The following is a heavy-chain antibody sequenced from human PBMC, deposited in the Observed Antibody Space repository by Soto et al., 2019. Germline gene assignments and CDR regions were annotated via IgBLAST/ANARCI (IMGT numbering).Heavy chain of an antibody. Sequence: PSVTLSLTCTVSGGSISRNNNYWGWVRQPPGEGLEWIGVISYSGTTSYSPSLKSRVAISLDTSKNQFSLSLSSVTAADTAVYYCARGRGYSYGLDPWGQGTLVTVSS. CDR2: ISYSGTT. D-gene: IGHD5-18*01. CDR1: GGSISRNNNY. CDR3: ARGRGYSYGLDP. V-gene: IGHV4-30-4*01. J-gene: IGHJ5*02.